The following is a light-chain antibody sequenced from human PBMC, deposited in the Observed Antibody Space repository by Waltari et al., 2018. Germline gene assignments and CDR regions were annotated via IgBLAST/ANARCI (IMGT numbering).Light chain of an antibody. CDR3: GTWDSSLSGYV. V-gene: IGLV1-51*01. CDR1: NSQLGHHY. CDR2: DNN. J-gene: IGLJ1*01. Sequence: QSVLPQPPSVSAAPGQKVTIYCSGSNSQLGHHYVSWYQQHPGTAPKLFIYDNNKRPSDIHDRFSGSVSGTSATLGITGLQTGDEADYYCGTWDSSLSGYVFGTGTKVTVL.